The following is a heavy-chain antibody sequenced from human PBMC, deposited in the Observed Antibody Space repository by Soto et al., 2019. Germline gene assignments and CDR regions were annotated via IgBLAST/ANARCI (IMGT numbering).Heavy chain of an antibody. CDR3: ERDRGGATVFAY. D-gene: IGHD3-16*01. CDR1: GGSISSYD. Sequence: SETLSLTCSVSGGSISSYDWSWIRQPPGKGLEWIGYIYYSGSTNYNPSLKSRVTISVDTSKNQFSLKLSSVTAADTAVDYSERDRGGATVFAYWGQGTLVTVSS. J-gene: IGHJ4*02. V-gene: IGHV4-59*01. CDR2: IYYSGST.